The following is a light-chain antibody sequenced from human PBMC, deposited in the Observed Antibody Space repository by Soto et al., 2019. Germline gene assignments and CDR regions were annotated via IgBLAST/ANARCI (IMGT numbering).Light chain of an antibody. CDR1: QSVSSN. CDR2: DAS. V-gene: IGKV3-15*01. Sequence: EIVVTQSPAILSVSPGEIATLSCRASQSVSSNLAWYQQKPGQAPRLLIYDASIRATGIPARFSGSGSGTEFTLTISSLQSEDFAVYYCQQYNRWPPITFGQGTRLEIK. CDR3: QQYNRWPPIT. J-gene: IGKJ5*01.